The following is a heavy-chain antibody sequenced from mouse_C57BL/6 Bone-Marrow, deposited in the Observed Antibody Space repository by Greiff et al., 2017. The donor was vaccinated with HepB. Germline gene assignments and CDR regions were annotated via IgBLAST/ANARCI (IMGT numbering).Heavy chain of an antibody. CDR3: ARDKASITTPPRYFDV. CDR1: GFTFSSYA. V-gene: IGHV5-4*01. J-gene: IGHJ1*03. Sequence: EVNLVESGGGLVKPGGSLKLSCAASGFTFSSYAMSWVRQTPEKRLEWVATISDGGSYTYYPDNVKGRFTISRDNAKNNLYLQMSHLKSEDTAMYYCARDKASITTPPRYFDVWGTGTTVTVSS. CDR2: ISDGGSYT. D-gene: IGHD1-1*01.